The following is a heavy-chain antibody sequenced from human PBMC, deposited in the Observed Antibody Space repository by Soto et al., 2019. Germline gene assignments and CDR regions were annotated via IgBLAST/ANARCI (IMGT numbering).Heavy chain of an antibody. CDR3: ARPLLLGFGSKQGYWFDP. J-gene: IGHJ5*02. D-gene: IGHD3-10*01. CDR2: IYYSGST. CDR1: GGSISSSSYY. Sequence: SETLSLTCTVSGGSISSSSYYWGWIRQPPGKGLEWIGSIYYSGSTYYNPSLKSRVTISVDTSKNQFSLKLSSVTAADTAVYYCARPLLLGFGSKQGYWFDPWGKGSLVTVSS. V-gene: IGHV4-39*01.